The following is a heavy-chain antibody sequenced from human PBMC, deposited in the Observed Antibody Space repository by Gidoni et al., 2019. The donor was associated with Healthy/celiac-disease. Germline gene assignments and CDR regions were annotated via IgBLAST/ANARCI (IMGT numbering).Heavy chain of an antibody. V-gene: IGHV3-23*01. CDR1: GFPFSSYA. Sequence: EVQLLESGGGLVQPGGSLRLSCAASGFPFSSYAMSWVRQAPGKGLEWVSAISGSGGSTYYADSVKGRFTISRDNSKNTLYLQMNSLRAEDTAVYYCAKYYDSSGYFDYWGQGTLVTVSS. D-gene: IGHD3-22*01. CDR2: ISGSGGST. J-gene: IGHJ4*02. CDR3: AKYYDSSGYFDY.